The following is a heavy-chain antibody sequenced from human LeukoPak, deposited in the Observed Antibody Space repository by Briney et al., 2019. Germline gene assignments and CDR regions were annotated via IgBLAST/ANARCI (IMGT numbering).Heavy chain of an antibody. D-gene: IGHD3-10*01. CDR3: ARGLESGGDGAFHL. CDR1: GGTFSGYA. J-gene: IGHJ3*01. Sequence: ASVKVSCKASGGTFSGYAISWVRQAPGQGLKWMGGTIPIFGTANYTQNFQGRVTITADTSTNTAYMELSSQRSEDTAVYFCARGLESGGDGAFHLWGQGTLVTVSS. V-gene: IGHV1-69*06. CDR2: TIPIFGTA.